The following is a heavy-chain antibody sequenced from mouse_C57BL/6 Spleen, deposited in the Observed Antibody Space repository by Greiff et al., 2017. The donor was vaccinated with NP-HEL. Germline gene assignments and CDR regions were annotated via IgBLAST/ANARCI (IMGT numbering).Heavy chain of an antibody. J-gene: IGHJ2*01. Sequence: QVQLKQSGAELVKPGASVKISCKASGYAFSSYWMNWVKQRPGKGLEWIGQIYPGDGDTNYNGKFKGKATLTADKSSSTAYMQLSSLTSEDSAVYFCARENTMVYFDYWGQGTTLTVSS. CDR2: IYPGDGDT. D-gene: IGHD2-2*01. CDR3: ARENTMVYFDY. V-gene: IGHV1-80*01. CDR1: GYAFSSYW.